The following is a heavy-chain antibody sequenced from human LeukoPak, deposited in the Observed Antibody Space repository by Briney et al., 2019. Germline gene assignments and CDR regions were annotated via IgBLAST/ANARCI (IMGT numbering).Heavy chain of an antibody. CDR2: ISYDGGNR. J-gene: IGHJ5*02. V-gene: IGHV3-30-3*01. Sequence: PVGALRLSCAAPGFIFTSYPMHWVRQAPGKGLEWVAVISYDGGNRYYADSVKGRFTISRDNSKNTLYLQMNSMRTEDTAVYYCARDHYYDSSGYPNANWFDPWGQGTLVTVSS. D-gene: IGHD3-22*01. CDR1: GFIFTSYP. CDR3: ARDHYYDSSGYPNANWFDP.